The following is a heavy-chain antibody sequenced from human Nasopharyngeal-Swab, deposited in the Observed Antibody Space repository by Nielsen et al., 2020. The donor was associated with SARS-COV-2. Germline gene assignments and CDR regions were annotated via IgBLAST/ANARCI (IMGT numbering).Heavy chain of an antibody. Sequence: GESLKIPCSASGFTFSSYAMHWVRQAPGKGLEYVSAISSNGGSTYYADSVKGRFTISRDNSKNTLYLQMSSLRAEDTAVYYCVKLYSSSWYQGYYYYGMDVWGQGTTVTVSS. J-gene: IGHJ6*02. V-gene: IGHV3-64D*06. D-gene: IGHD6-13*01. CDR3: VKLYSSSWYQGYYYYGMDV. CDR1: GFTFSSYA. CDR2: ISSNGGST.